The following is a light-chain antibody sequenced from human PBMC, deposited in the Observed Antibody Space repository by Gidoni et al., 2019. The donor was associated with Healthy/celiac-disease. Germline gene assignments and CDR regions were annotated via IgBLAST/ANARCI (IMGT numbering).Light chain of an antibody. CDR1: QSVSSSY. CDR2: GAS. V-gene: IGKV3-20*01. Sequence: DIVLTQSPGTLSFSPGGRATLSCRASQSVSSSYLAWYQQKPGQAPRPLIYGASSRATGIPDRFRGSGSGTDFPLTISRLEPEDFAVYYCQQYGSSPLFTFGPGTNVDIK. CDR3: QQYGSSPLFT. J-gene: IGKJ3*01.